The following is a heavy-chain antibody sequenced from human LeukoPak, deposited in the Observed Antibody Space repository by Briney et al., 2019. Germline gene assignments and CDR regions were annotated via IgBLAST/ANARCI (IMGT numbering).Heavy chain of an antibody. Sequence: ASVKVSCKASGYTFTSYYIHWVRQAPGQGLEWMGIINPSGGSASYAQKFEGRVTMTRDTSTSTVYMELSSLRAEDTAVYYCARDSKTSSLADPWGQGPLVTVSS. J-gene: IGHJ5*02. V-gene: IGHV1-46*01. CDR1: GYTFTSYY. CDR3: ARDSKTSSLADP. CDR2: INPSGGSA. D-gene: IGHD2-2*01.